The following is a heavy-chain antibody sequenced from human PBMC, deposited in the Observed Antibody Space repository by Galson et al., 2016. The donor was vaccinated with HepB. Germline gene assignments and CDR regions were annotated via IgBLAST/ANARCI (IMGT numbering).Heavy chain of an antibody. CDR1: GFTFSNYA. CDR2: IIENGGET. CDR3: AKDYRYGDSCCHFDS. V-gene: IGHV3-23*01. Sequence: SLRLSCAASGFTFSNYAMSWDRQAPGKGLEWVSGIIENGGETYYADSVKGRITISRDNYQNTLYLQMNSLRAEDTAVYYCAKDYRYGDSCCHFDSWGQGTLLTVSS. J-gene: IGHJ4*02. D-gene: IGHD2-15*01.